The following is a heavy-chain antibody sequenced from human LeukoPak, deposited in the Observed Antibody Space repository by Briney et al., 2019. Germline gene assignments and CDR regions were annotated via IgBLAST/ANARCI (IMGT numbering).Heavy chain of an antibody. V-gene: IGHV3-7*04. CDR1: GFTFSNYW. J-gene: IGHJ3*02. Sequence: GGSLRLSCAASGFTFSNYWMSWVRQAPGKGLEWVASIKQDVDSVKGRFTISRDNAKISLYLQMNSLRAEDTAVYYCARAKRNGFDIWGQGTMVTVSS. CDR2: IKQ. CDR3: ARAKRNGFDI.